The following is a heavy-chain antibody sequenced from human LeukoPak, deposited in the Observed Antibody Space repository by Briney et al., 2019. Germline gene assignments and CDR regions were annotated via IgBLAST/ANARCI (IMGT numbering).Heavy chain of an antibody. CDR3: GRVPSSLYDFWSGYFIDY. CDR2: ISPYNGNT. J-gene: IGHJ4*02. CDR1: GYTFTSYG. D-gene: IGHD3-3*01. Sequence: GASVKVSCKASGYTFTSYGISWVRQAPGQGLEWMGWISPYNGNTKNAQKFQGRVTMTTDTSTSTAYMELRSLRFDDTAVCYCGRVPSSLYDFWSGYFIDYWGQGTLVTVSS. V-gene: IGHV1-18*01.